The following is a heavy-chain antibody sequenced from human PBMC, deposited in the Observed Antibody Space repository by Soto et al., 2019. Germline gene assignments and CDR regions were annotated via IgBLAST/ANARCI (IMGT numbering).Heavy chain of an antibody. V-gene: IGHV4-31*03. CDR1: GGSISSGGYY. J-gene: IGHJ6*02. CDR3: ARDSSIAGLYYGMDV. Sequence: QVQLQESGPGLVKPSQTLSLTCTVSGGSISSGGYYWTWIRQHPGKVLEWIGYNYYNGITCYNPSLKSRVTIPLDKSTNQSSLKLSSVPAADTAVYYCARDSSIAGLYYGMDVWGQGTTVTVSS. D-gene: IGHD6-6*01. CDR2: NYYNGIT.